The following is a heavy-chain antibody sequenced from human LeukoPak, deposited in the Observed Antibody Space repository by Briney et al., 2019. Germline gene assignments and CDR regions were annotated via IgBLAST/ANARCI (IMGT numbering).Heavy chain of an antibody. V-gene: IGHV3-21*01. CDR1: GFTLSSYS. CDR2: ISSSSSYI. CDR3: AELGITMIGGV. D-gene: IGHD3-10*02. J-gene: IGHJ6*04. Sequence: PGGSLRLSCAAPGFTLSSYSMNWVRQAPGKGLEWVSFISSSSSYIYYADSLKGRFTISRDNAKNSLYLQMNSLRAEDTAVYYCAELGITMIGGVWGKGTTVTISS.